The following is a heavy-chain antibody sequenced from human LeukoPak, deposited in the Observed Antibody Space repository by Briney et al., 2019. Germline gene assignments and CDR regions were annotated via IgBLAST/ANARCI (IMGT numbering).Heavy chain of an antibody. CDR3: AIGGDSTTSCYRCFDY. V-gene: IGHV5-51*01. D-gene: IGHD2-2*02. J-gene: IGHJ4*02. Sequence: GQSLKISGKGSGYRFTSYWIGWVRQMPGKGLEWMGLIYPDDSDTRYSPSFQGQVTISADKSISTAYLQWSSLKASDTAMYYCAIGGDSTTSCYRCFDYWGQGTLVTVSS. CDR2: IYPDDSDT. CDR1: GYRFTSYW.